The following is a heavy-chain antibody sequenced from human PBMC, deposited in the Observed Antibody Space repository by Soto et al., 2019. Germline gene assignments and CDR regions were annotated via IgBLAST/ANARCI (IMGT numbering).Heavy chain of an antibody. Sequence: ASVKVSWKASGYTFTSYGISWVRQAPGQGLEWMGWISAYNGNTNYAQKLQGRVTMTTDTSTSTAYMELRSLRSDDTAVYYCARDPGYSSSWHGMDVWGQGTTVTVSS. CDR3: ARDPGYSSSWHGMDV. V-gene: IGHV1-18*01. D-gene: IGHD6-13*01. CDR2: ISAYNGNT. J-gene: IGHJ6*02. CDR1: GYTFTSYG.